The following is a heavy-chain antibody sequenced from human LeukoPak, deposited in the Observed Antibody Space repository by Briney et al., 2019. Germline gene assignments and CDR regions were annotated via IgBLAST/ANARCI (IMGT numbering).Heavy chain of an antibody. CDR1: GYTFSSYD. Sequence: ASVKVSCKASGYTFSSYDINWARQATGQGPEWMGWMNPNSGNTAYAQKFQGRVTMSRDTSISTAYMELSSLRSEDTAVYYCARLPKYSRPLDYWGQGTLVTVSS. V-gene: IGHV1-8*02. J-gene: IGHJ4*02. D-gene: IGHD6-6*01. CDR2: MNPNSGNT. CDR3: ARLPKYSRPLDY.